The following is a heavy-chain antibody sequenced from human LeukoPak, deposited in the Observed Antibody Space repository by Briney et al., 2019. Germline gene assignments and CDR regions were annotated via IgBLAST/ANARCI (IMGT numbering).Heavy chain of an antibody. D-gene: IGHD4-17*01. CDR1: GFRFSNYD. CDR2: IWYDGSYK. CDR3: ARGDPTVTTKQNFDY. V-gene: IGHV3-33*01. J-gene: IGHJ4*02. Sequence: PGGSLRLSCAASGFRFSNYDMNWVRQAPGKGLEWVAVIWYDGSYKYYADSVKGRFTISRDNSKNTLYLQMNSLRVEDTAVYYCARGDPTVTTKQNFDYWGQGTLVTVSS.